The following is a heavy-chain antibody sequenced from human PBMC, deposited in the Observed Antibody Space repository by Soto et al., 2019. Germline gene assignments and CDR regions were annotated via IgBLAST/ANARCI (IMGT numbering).Heavy chain of an antibody. V-gene: IGHV1-18*01. CDR2: ISAYNGNT. CDR1: GYTFTSYG. Sequence: QVQLVQSGAEVKKPGASVKVSCKASGYTFTSYGISWVRQAPGQGLEWMGWISAYNGNTNYAQKLQGRVTMTTDTPRSTANWGVGGRRSDNTAVYCGAGGGPATPAPPQTPQCSSDPGGRAPLFPLS. CDR3: AGGGPATPAPPQTPQCSSDP. J-gene: IGHJ2*01. D-gene: IGHD1-26*01.